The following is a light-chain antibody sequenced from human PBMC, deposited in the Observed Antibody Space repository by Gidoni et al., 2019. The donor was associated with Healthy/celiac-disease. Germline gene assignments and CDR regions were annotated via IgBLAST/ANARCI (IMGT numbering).Light chain of an antibody. V-gene: IGKV3-11*01. CDR1: QSVSSY. Sequence: EIVLTQSPATLSLSPGERATLSCRASQSVSSYLAWYQQTPGQAPLLLIYDASNRATGIPARFSGSGSGTDFTLTISSLEPEDFAVYYCQQRSNWSLTFGGGTKVEIK. CDR3: QQRSNWSLT. J-gene: IGKJ4*01. CDR2: DAS.